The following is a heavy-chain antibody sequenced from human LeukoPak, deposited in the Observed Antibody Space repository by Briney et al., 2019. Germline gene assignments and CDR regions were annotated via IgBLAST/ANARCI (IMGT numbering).Heavy chain of an antibody. Sequence: SETLSLTCAVYGGSFSGYYWSWIRQPPGKGLEWIGEINHSGSTNYNPSLKSRVTISVDTSKNQFSLKLSSVTAADMAVYYCARGAVADYWGQGTLVTVSS. CDR3: ARGAVADY. J-gene: IGHJ4*02. CDR2: INHSGST. D-gene: IGHD6-19*01. V-gene: IGHV4-34*01. CDR1: GGSFSGYY.